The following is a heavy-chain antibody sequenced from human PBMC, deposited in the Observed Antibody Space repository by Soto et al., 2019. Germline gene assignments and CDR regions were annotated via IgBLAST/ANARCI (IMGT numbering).Heavy chain of an antibody. Sequence: PSETLSLTCAVYGGSFSNYYWSWIRQPPGKGLEWIGEVNHGGSTNYNPSLKSRVTISVDTSKNQFSLKLSSVTAADTAVYYCARGVQVTPNSYYSYMDVWGKGTTVTVSS. D-gene: IGHD5-18*01. CDR1: GGSFSNYY. V-gene: IGHV4-34*01. J-gene: IGHJ6*03. CDR3: ARGVQVTPNSYYSYMDV. CDR2: VNHGGST.